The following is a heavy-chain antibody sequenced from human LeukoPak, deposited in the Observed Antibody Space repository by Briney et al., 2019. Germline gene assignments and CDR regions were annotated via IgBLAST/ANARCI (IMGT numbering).Heavy chain of an antibody. V-gene: IGHV3-23*01. CDR3: AKALSLAVGSYHFDY. D-gene: IGHD1-26*01. CDR1: GFTFSSYA. Sequence: GGSLRLSCAASGFTFSSYAMTWVRQAPGKGLEWVSGISGSGGKYADSVKGRFTISRDNSKNTLYLQMNSLSAEDTAVYYCAKALSLAVGSYHFDYWGQGTLVTVSS. CDR2: ISGSGG. J-gene: IGHJ4*02.